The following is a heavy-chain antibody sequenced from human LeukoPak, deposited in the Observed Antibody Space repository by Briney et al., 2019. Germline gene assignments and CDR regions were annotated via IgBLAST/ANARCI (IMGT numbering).Heavy chain of an antibody. CDR2: ISGSGGST. CDR1: GFTFSSYG. D-gene: IGHD3-22*01. V-gene: IGHV3-23*01. Sequence: PGGSLRLSCAASGFTFSSYGMSWVRQAPGKGLEWVSAISGSGGSTYYADSVKGRFTISRDNSKNTLYLQMNSLRAEDTAVYYCAKDREDYYDSSGPHDFDYWGQGTLVTVSS. CDR3: AKDREDYYDSSGPHDFDY. J-gene: IGHJ4*02.